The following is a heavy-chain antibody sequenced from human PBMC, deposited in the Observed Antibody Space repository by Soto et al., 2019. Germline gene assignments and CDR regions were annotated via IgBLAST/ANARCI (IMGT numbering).Heavy chain of an antibody. V-gene: IGHV3-66*01. CDR2: IYSGGST. CDR3: ARDRGYR. Sequence: QLVESGGGLVQPGGSLRLSCAASGFSVSNNYMKWVRQAPGKGLEWVSLIYSGGSTYYADSVKGRFTISRDNSKNTLFLQMNSLRVEATAVYYCARDRGYRWGQGTMVTVSS. D-gene: IGHD5-12*01. J-gene: IGHJ3*01. CDR1: GFSVSNNY.